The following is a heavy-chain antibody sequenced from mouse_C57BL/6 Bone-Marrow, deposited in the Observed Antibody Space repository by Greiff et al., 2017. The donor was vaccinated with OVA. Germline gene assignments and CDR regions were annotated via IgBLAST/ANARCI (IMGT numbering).Heavy chain of an antibody. V-gene: IGHV1-62-2*01. CDR3: AGHEDLLDYPWFAY. CDR1: GYTFTEYT. CDR2: IYPGSGSI. Sequence: LVEPGASVKLSCKASGYTFTEYTIHWVKQRSGQGLEWIGWIYPGSGSIKYNEKFKDKATLTAGKSSSTVYMELSRLTSDDSAVYYCAGHEDLLDYPWFAYWGQGTLVTVSA. D-gene: IGHD2-4*01. J-gene: IGHJ3*01.